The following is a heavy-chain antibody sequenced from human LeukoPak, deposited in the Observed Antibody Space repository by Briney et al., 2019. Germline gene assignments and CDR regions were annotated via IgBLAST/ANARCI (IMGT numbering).Heavy chain of an antibody. Sequence: PGGSLRLSCAAPGFTFSNAWMSWVRQAPGKGLEWVGRIKSKTDGGTTDYAAPVKGRFTISRDDSKNTLYLQMNSLKTEDTAVYYCTPEPTMIAPVGWGQGTLVTVSS. D-gene: IGHD3-22*01. J-gene: IGHJ4*02. CDR3: TPEPTMIAPVG. CDR2: IKSKTDGGTT. V-gene: IGHV3-15*01. CDR1: GFTFSNAW.